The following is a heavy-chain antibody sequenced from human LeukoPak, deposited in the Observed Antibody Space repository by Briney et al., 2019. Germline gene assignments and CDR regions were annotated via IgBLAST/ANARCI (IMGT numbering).Heavy chain of an antibody. CDR3: ARGLNTSPGVDC. V-gene: IGHV3-7*01. CDR2: IKENGSQK. J-gene: IGHJ4*02. CDR1: GFTFSNYW. Sequence: GGSLRLSCALSGFTFSNYWMNWVRQAPGQGLAGVANIKENGSQKCYVESVKGRFPVSRDNAKNSVYLQMSSLRDEDTAVYYCARGLNTSPGVDCWGQGTLVTVSS. D-gene: IGHD3-16*01.